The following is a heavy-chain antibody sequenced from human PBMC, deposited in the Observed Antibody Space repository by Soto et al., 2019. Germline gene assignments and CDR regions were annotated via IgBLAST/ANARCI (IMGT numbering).Heavy chain of an antibody. CDR2: ISADQKSI. Sequence: TGGSLRLSCAASGFTFSPYAMHWVRQAPGKGLEWVAVISADQKSIYYADSVKGRFTISRDNSKNTLYLQMDGLRTEDTAVYYCARDVRKLRFFDYWGQGTPVTVSS. CDR1: GFTFSPYA. V-gene: IGHV3-30*04. CDR3: ARDVRKLRFFDY. J-gene: IGHJ4*02. D-gene: IGHD3-3*01.